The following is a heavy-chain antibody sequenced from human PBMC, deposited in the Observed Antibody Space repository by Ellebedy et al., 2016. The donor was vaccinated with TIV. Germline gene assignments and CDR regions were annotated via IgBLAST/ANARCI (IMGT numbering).Heavy chain of an antibody. CDR3: ARELAGYDYG. V-gene: IGHV1-24*01. D-gene: IGHD3-16*01. CDR1: GYTLTELS. CDR2: FDPEDGET. Sequence: AASVKVSCKVSGYTLTELSMHWVRQAPGKGLEWMGGFDPEDGETIYAQKFQGRVTINADESTSTAYMELSSLRSEDTAVYYCARELAGYDYGWGQGTLVTVSS. J-gene: IGHJ4*02.